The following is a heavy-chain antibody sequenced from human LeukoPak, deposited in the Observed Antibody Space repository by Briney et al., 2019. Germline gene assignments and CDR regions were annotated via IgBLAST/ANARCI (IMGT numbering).Heavy chain of an antibody. CDR1: GFTFSSYA. CDR3: ARGEDHFDWYFDL. CDR2: ISYDGSNK. V-gene: IGHV3-30*01. D-gene: IGHD3-3*02. J-gene: IGHJ2*01. Sequence: GGSLRLSCAASGFTFSSYAMHWVRQAPGKGLEWVAVISYDGSNKYYADSVKGRFTISRDNSKNTLYLQMNSLRAEDTAVYYCARGEDHFDWYFDLWGRGTLVTVSS.